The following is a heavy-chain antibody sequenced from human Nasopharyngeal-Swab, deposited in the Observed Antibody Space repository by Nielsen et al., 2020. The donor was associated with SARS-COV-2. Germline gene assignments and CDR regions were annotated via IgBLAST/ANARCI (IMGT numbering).Heavy chain of an antibody. CDR1: GFTFSTYS. CDR3: TRDYKTYCGGDCYADY. V-gene: IGHV3-21*06. CDR2: ISSSSFI. D-gene: IGHD2-21*02. Sequence: GGSLRLSCAASGFTFSTYSMNWVRQAPGKGLEWVSSISSSSFIYYADSVKSRFTISRDNVKNSLYLQMNSLRAEDTAVYYCTRDYKTYCGGDCYADYWGRGTLVTVSS. J-gene: IGHJ4*02.